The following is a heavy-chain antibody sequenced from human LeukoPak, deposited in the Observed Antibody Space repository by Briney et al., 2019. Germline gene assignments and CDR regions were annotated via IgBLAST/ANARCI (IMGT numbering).Heavy chain of an antibody. V-gene: IGHV3-23*01. CDR1: GFTFSSYA. J-gene: IGHJ4*02. CDR3: ARVPVFQPYYYFDY. Sequence: GGSLRLSCAASGFTFSSYAMSWVRQAPGKGLEWVSAISGSGGSTYYADSVKGRFTISRDNSKNTLYLQMNSLRAEDTAVYYCARVPVFQPYYYFDYWGQGTLVTVSS. D-gene: IGHD2-21*01. CDR2: ISGSGGST.